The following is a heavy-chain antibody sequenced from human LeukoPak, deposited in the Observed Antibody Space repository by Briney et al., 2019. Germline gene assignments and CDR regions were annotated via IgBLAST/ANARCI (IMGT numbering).Heavy chain of an antibody. J-gene: IGHJ4*02. CDR2: IRSKAYGGTT. CDR3: TRGQVYYDFWSGYYT. V-gene: IGHV3-49*03. CDR1: GFTFGDYA. D-gene: IGHD3-3*01. Sequence: PGRSLRLSCTASGFTFGDYAMSWFRQAPGEGLEWVGFIRSKAYGGTTEYAASVKGRFTISRDDSKSIAYLQMNSLRTEDTAVYYCTRGQVYYDFWSGYYTWGQGTLVTVSS.